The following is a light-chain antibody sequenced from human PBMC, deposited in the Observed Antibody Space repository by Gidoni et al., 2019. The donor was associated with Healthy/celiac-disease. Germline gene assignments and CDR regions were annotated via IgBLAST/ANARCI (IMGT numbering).Light chain of an antibody. J-gene: IGLJ2*01. V-gene: IGLV2-18*01. CDR2: EVS. Sequence: QSALTQPPSVSGSPGQSVTISCTGTSSDVGSYNRVSWYQPPPGTAPTLMIYEVSNRPSGVPDRSSGSKSGNTASLTISGLQAEDEADYYCSLYTSSSTFMVFGGGTKLTVL. CDR1: SSDVGSYNR. CDR3: SLYTSSSTFMV.